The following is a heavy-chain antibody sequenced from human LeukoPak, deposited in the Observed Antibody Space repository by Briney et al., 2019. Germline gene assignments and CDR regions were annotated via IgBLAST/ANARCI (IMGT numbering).Heavy chain of an antibody. D-gene: IGHD3-22*01. CDR1: GYTFTSYY. V-gene: IGHV1-46*01. CDR2: INPSGGST. CDR3: ARHPHYNSSGYYYVLGDY. J-gene: IGHJ4*02. Sequence: ASVKVSCKASGYTFTSYYMHWVRQAPGQGLEWMGIINPSGGSTSYAQKFQGRVTMTRDTSTSTVYMELSSLRSEDTAVHYCARHPHYNSSGYYYVLGDYWGQGTLVTVSS.